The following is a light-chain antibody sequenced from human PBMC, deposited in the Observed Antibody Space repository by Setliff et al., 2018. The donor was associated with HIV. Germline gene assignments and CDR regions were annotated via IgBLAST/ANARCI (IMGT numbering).Light chain of an antibody. Sequence: QSALAQPAPVSRSPGQSITLSCTGTSSDVGNYNLVSWYQLHPDRAPKLMIYEVNKRPSGVSNRFSGSKSGNTASLTISGLQAEDEADYYCSSYARGSTYVFGTGTKVTVL. J-gene: IGLJ1*01. V-gene: IGLV2-23*02. CDR3: SSYARGSTYV. CDR1: SSDVGNYNL. CDR2: EVN.